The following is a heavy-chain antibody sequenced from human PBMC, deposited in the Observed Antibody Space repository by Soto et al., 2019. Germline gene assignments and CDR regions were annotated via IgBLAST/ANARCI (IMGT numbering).Heavy chain of an antibody. J-gene: IGHJ4*02. V-gene: IGHV1-69*01. CDR3: ARGSCSRTSCYKEYSFDL. CDR2: IIPMFGTA. D-gene: IGHD2-2*02. Sequence: QVQLVQSGAEVKKPGSSVKVSCKASGGTFSGYAISWVRQAPGQGLEWMGEIIPMFGTANYAPKFPGRVTITADESTSTDYKELSSLRTEDTAVYSCARGSCSRTSCYKEYSFDLWGQGTLVTVSS. CDR1: GGTFSGYA.